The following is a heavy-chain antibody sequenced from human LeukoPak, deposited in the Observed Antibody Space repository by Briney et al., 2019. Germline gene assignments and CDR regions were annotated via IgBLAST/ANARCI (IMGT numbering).Heavy chain of an antibody. CDR2: ISYDGSNK. D-gene: IGHD6-13*01. V-gene: IGHV3-30*18. J-gene: IGHJ6*04. CDR1: GFTFSSYG. Sequence: GGSLRLSCAASGFTFSSYGMHWVRQAPGEGLEWVAVISYDGSNKYYADSVKGRFTISRDNSKNTLYLQMNSLRAEDTAVYYCAKSSSSWYVMDVWGKGTTVTVSS. CDR3: AKSSSSWYVMDV.